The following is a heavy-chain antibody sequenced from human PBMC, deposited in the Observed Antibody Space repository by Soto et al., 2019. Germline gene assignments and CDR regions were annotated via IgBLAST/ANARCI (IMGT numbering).Heavy chain of an antibody. CDR1: GGSISSGGYY. J-gene: IGHJ4*02. Sequence: QVQLQESGPGLVKPSQTLSLTCTVSGGSISSGGYYWTWIRQHPGKGLEWIGYIYYSGNTYYNPSLKSRVTISVDTSKNQFSLKLSSVTAADTAVYYCARGPPPYCSGGSCYFDYWGQGTLVTVSS. V-gene: IGHV4-31*03. CDR3: ARGPPPYCSGGSCYFDY. CDR2: IYYSGNT. D-gene: IGHD2-15*01.